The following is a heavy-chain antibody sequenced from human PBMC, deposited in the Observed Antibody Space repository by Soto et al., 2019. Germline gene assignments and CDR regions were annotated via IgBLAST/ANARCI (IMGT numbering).Heavy chain of an antibody. D-gene: IGHD5-18*01. CDR3: ARVEYSYGSFDY. CDR2: ISSSSSYI. CDR1: GFTFSSYS. Sequence: VGSLRLSCAASGFTFSSYSMNWVRQAPGKGLEWVSSISSSSSYIYYADSVKGRFTISRDNAKNSLYLQMNSLRAEDTAVYYCARVEYSYGSFDYWGQGTLVTVSS. V-gene: IGHV3-21*01. J-gene: IGHJ4*02.